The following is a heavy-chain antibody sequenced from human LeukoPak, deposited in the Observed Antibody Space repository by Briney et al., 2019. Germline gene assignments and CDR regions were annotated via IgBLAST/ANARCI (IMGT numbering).Heavy chain of an antibody. D-gene: IGHD2-2*02. J-gene: IGHJ4*02. CDR1: GFTFSSYA. CDR2: ISSNGSST. Sequence: GGTLRLSCAASGFTFSSYAMHSGRQAPGKGQEYVSAISSNGSSTYYASSVKGRFTITRDNSKNTLYLQMGSLRAEDMAVYYCARGLVVVPAAIAYWGQGTLVTVSS. V-gene: IGHV3-64*01. CDR3: ARGLVVVPAAIAY.